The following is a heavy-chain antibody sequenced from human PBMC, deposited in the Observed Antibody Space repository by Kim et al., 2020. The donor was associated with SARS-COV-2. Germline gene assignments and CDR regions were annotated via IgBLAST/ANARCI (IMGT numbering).Heavy chain of an antibody. CDR3: ARVPYGGKNAFNYYYYGMDV. CDR2: INPSGGST. D-gene: IGHD4-17*01. Sequence: ASVKVSCKASGYTFTSYYMHWVRQAPGQGLEWMGIINPSGGSTSYAQKFQGRVTMTRDTSTSTVYMELSSLRSEDTAVYYCARVPYGGKNAFNYYYYGMDVWGQGTTVTVSS. J-gene: IGHJ6*02. CDR1: GYTFTSYY. V-gene: IGHV1-46*01.